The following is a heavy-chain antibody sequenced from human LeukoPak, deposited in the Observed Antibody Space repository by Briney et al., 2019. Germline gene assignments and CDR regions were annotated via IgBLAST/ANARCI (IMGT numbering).Heavy chain of an antibody. CDR1: GGSISSGGYY. D-gene: IGHD1-14*01. CDR3: ARVRTPDWFDP. Sequence: SETLSLTCTVSGGSISSGGYYWRWIRQHPGKGLEWIGYIYYSGSTYYNPSLKSRVTISVDTSKNQFSLKLSSVTAADTAVYYCARVRTPDWFDPWGQGTLVTVSS. J-gene: IGHJ5*02. V-gene: IGHV4-31*03. CDR2: IYYSGST.